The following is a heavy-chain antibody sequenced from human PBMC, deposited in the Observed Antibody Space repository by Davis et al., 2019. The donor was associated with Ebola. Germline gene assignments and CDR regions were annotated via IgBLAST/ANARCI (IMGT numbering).Heavy chain of an antibody. V-gene: IGHV3-23*01. J-gene: IGHJ4*02. CDR3: AKLAGITMISNLDY. Sequence: GESLKISCAASGFTFSSYAMSWVRQAPGKGLEWVSVISGSGGTTYYADSVKGRFTISRDSSKNTLYLQMNSLRAEDTAVYYCAKLAGITMISNLDYWGQGTLVTVSS. CDR2: ISGSGGTT. D-gene: IGHD3-22*01. CDR1: GFTFSSYA.